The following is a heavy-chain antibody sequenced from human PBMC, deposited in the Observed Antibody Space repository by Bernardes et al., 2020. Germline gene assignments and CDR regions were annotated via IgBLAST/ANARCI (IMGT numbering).Heavy chain of an antibody. V-gene: IGHV4-59*01. J-gene: IGHJ5*02. CDR3: ARGSPLSRNWFDP. Sequence: SETLSLTCTVSGGSISSYYWSWIRQPPGQGLEWIGYIYYSGSTNYNPSLKSRVTISVDTSKNQFSLKLSSVTAADTAVYYCARGSPLSRNWFDPWGQGTLVTVYS. CDR1: GGSISSYY. CDR2: IYYSGST.